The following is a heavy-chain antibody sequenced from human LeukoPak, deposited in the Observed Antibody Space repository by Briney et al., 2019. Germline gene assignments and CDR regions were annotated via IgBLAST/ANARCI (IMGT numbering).Heavy chain of an antibody. CDR2: INHSGST. J-gene: IGHJ6*02. CDR1: GGSFSGNY. V-gene: IGHV4-34*01. D-gene: IGHD2-2*01. CDR3: ALDSTSTNYYYYGMDV. Sequence: SETLSLTCAVYGGSFSGNYWSWIRQPPGKGLDWIGEINHSGSTNYNPSLESRVTISVDMSKNQFSLKLSSVTAAGTAVYYCALDSTSTNYYYYGMDVWGQGTTVTVSS.